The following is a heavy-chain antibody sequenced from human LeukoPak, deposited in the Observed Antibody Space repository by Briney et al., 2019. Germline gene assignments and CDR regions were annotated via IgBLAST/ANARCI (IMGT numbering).Heavy chain of an antibody. D-gene: IGHD6-13*01. CDR2: INPSGGST. CDR3: ARGYSSSWAYYYYYYMDV. CDR1: GYTFTRYY. Sequence: ASVKVSCKASGYTFTRYYMYWVRQAPGQGLEWMGIINPSGGSTNYAQKFQGRVTMTRDTSTNTVYMELSSLRSEDTAVYYCARGYSSSWAYYYYYYMDVWGKGTTVTISS. V-gene: IGHV1-46*01. J-gene: IGHJ6*03.